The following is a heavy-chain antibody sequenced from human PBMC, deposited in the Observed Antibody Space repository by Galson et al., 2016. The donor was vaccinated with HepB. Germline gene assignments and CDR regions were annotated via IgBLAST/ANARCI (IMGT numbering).Heavy chain of an antibody. V-gene: IGHV3-33*03. J-gene: IGHJ4*02. CDR1: VFNFRTYV. D-gene: IGHD3-10*01. Sequence: SLRLSCAASVFNFRTYVIHWVRQPPGKGLEWVAVIWYDASKEHYLDSVKGRFSISRDNSEKTVYLQIDSLRVDDTAVYYCGGGRGVIDYWGQGTQVIVSS. CDR2: IWYDASKE. CDR3: GGGRGVIDY.